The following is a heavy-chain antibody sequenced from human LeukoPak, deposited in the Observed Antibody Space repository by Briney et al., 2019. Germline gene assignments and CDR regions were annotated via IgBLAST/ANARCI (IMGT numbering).Heavy chain of an antibody. CDR3: ARIGYSSSCTDY. CDR1: GFTFNNYW. D-gene: IGHD2-2*03. CDR2: IKQDGSQK. V-gene: IGHV3-7*01. J-gene: IGHJ4*02. Sequence: GGSLRLSCAASGFTFNNYWMTWVRQAPGKGLEWVANIKQDGSQKYYVDSVKGRFTISRDNAKNSVYLQMNSLRAGDTGVYYCARIGYSSSCTDYWGQGTLVTVSS.